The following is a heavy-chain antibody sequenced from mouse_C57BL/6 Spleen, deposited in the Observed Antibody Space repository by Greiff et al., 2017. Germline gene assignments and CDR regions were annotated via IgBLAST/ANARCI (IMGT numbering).Heavy chain of an antibody. J-gene: IGHJ4*01. V-gene: IGHV2-2*01. Sequence: VQLQQSGPGLVQPSQSLSITCTVSGFSLTSYGVHWVRQSPGKGLEWLGVIWSGGSTDYNAAFISRLSISKDNSKSQVFIKMNSLQADDTAIYYCASSGNPYYAMDYWGQGTSVTVSS. CDR1: GFSLTSYG. CDR3: ASSGNPYYAMDY. D-gene: IGHD2-1*01. CDR2: IWSGGST.